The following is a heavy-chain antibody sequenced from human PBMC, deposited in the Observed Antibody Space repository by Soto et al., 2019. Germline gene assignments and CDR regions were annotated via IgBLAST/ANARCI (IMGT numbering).Heavy chain of an antibody. J-gene: IGHJ4*02. Sequence: SGGSLRLSCAASGFAFSSYSMNWVRQAPGKGLEWVSSISSSSSYIYYADSVKGRFTISRDNAKNSLYLQMNSLRAEDTAVYYCARDAIEYSSSPSSHWGQGTLVTVSS. CDR1: GFAFSSYS. D-gene: IGHD6-6*01. CDR3: ARDAIEYSSSPSSH. CDR2: ISSSSSYI. V-gene: IGHV3-21*01.